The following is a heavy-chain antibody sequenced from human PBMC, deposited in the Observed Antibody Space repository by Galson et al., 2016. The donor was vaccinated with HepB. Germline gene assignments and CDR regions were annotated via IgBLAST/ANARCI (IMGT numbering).Heavy chain of an antibody. J-gene: IGHJ4*02. CDR2: IFDSENT. CDR3: ARLYGGPIA. V-gene: IGHV4-4*07. Sequence: SETLSLTCTVSGDSITGFYLNWIRQPAGKGPEWIGRIFDSENTNYNPSLKSRVTMSRATSKRQFSLTLSSVTAADTAVYYCARLYGGPIAWGQGTLVTVSS. D-gene: IGHD3-16*01. CDR1: GDSITGFY.